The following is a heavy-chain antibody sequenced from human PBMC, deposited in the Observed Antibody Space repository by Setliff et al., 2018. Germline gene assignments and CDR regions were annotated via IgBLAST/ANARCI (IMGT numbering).Heavy chain of an antibody. D-gene: IGHD3-10*01. J-gene: IGHJ4*02. CDR2: IHAGSSNT. CDR1: GYSFSSNA. Sequence: ASVKVSCKASGYSFSSNAFHWVRQAPGQTLEWMGWIHAGSSNTLYSQRFQDRITISRDTSATTVHMELSSLRPEDSAVYFCRLWFRELLRDYWGQGTLVTVSS. CDR3: RLWFRELLRDY. V-gene: IGHV1-3*01.